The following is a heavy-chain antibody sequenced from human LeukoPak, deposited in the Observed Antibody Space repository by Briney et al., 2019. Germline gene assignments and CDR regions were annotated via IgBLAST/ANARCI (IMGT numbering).Heavy chain of an antibody. CDR3: ARGLDYGDYGRYFDY. CDR1: GGSFSGYY. D-gene: IGHD4-17*01. Sequence: PSETLSLTCAVYGGSFSGYYWSWIRQPPGKGLEGIGEINHSGSTNYNPSLKSRVTISVDTSKNQFSLKLSSVTAADTAVYYCARGLDYGDYGRYFDYWGQGTLVTVSS. V-gene: IGHV4-34*01. CDR2: INHSGST. J-gene: IGHJ4*02.